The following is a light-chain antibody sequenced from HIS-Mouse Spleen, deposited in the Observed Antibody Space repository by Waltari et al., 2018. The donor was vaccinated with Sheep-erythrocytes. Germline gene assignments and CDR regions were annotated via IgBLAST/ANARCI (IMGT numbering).Light chain of an antibody. CDR3: QQYGSSPRT. V-gene: IGKV3-20*01. CDR2: GAS. CDR1: QSVSSSY. J-gene: IGKJ1*01. Sequence: EIVLTQSPGTLSLSPGERATLSCRASQSVSSSYLAWYQQKPGQAPRLPIYGASSRATGIPGSFSGSGSGTDFTLTISRLEPEDFAVYYCQQYGSSPRTFGQGTKVEIK.